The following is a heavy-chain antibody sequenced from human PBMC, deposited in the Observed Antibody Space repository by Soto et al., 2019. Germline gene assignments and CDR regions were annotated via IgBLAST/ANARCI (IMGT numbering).Heavy chain of an antibody. CDR2: ISGSGSAM. CDR1: GLTFSSYS. Sequence: GGSLRLSCEASGLTFSSYSMFWVRQAPGKGLEWVSHISGSGSAMNYTDSVKGRFIISRDNSKNTLYLQMSSLRVEDTAVYYCAKDLGGWGEYYYGMDVWGQGTTVTVSS. V-gene: IGHV3-48*01. J-gene: IGHJ6*01. CDR3: AKDLGGWGEYYYGMDV. D-gene: IGHD3-10*01.